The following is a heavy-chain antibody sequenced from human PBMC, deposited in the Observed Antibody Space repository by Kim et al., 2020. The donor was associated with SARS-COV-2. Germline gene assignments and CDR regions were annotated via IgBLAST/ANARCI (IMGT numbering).Heavy chain of an antibody. CDR1: GGSFSGYY. Sequence: SETLSLTCAVYGGSFSGYYWSWIRQPPGKGLEWIGEINHSGSTNYNPSLKSRVTISVDTSKNQFSLKLSSVTAADTAVYYCARAEYYYDSSGRRAGHGAFDIWGQGTMVTVSS. V-gene: IGHV4-34*01. D-gene: IGHD3-22*01. CDR3: ARAEYYYDSSGRRAGHGAFDI. J-gene: IGHJ3*02. CDR2: INHSGST.